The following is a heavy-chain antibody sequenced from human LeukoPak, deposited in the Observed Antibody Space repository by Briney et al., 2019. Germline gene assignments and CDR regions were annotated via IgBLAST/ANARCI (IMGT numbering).Heavy chain of an antibody. CDR1: GFTFSSYS. V-gene: IGHV3-48*01. D-gene: IGHD2-15*01. CDR2: ISSSSSTI. CDR3: ARGDCSGGSCYLSLTTIDY. Sequence: GGSLRLSCAASGFTFSSYSMNWVRQAPGKGLEWVSYISSSSSTIYYADSVKGRFTISRDNAKNSLYLHMNSLRAEDTAVYYCARGDCSGGSCYLSLTTIDYWGQGTLVTVSS. J-gene: IGHJ4*02.